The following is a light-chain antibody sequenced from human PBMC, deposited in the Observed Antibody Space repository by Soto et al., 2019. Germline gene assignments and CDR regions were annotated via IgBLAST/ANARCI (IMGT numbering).Light chain of an antibody. Sequence: DIQMTQSPSYVAASVGDRVSITCRASQGMGRWLAWYQQKPGEAPKLLIYAASSLQSGVSSRFSGSASGTDFTPTNISLQPEDFATYHCQQGHSFPITCGQGTRLDIK. J-gene: IGKJ5*01. CDR2: AAS. CDR1: QGMGRW. V-gene: IGKV1D-12*01. CDR3: QQGHSFPIT.